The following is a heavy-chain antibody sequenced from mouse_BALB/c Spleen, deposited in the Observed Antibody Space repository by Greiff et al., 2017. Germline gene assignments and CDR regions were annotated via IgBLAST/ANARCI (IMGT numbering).Heavy chain of an antibody. V-gene: IGHV1-63*02. D-gene: IGHD1-2*01. Sequence: VQLQQSGAELVRPGTSVKISCKASGYTFTNYWLGWVKQRPGHGLEWIGDIYPGGGYTNYNEKFKGKATLTADTSSSTAYMQLSSLTSEDSAVYFCARGGFITTAYWYFDVWGAGTTVTVSS. CDR1: GYTFTNYW. J-gene: IGHJ1*01. CDR3: ARGGFITTAYWYFDV. CDR2: IYPGGGYT.